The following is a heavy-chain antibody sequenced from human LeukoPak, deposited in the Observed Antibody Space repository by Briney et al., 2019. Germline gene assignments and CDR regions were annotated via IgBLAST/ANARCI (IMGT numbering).Heavy chain of an antibody. CDR3: ARGQRGYSYGFDY. Sequence: SETLSLTCTVSGYSISNNFYWAWIRQSPGKGLEWIGRIYTSGSTNYNPSLKSRVTISVDTSKNQFSLKLSSVTAADTAVYYCARGQRGYSYGFDYWGQGTLVTVSS. CDR1: GYSISNNFY. J-gene: IGHJ4*02. CDR2: IYTSGST. D-gene: IGHD5-18*01. V-gene: IGHV4-38-2*02.